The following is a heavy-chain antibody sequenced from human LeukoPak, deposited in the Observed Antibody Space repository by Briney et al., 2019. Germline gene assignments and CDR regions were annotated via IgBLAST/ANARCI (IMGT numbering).Heavy chain of an antibody. D-gene: IGHD6-13*01. Sequence: SETLSLTCTVYSESFSGYYWSWIRQSPGMGLEWIGEIYESGGTTYNPSLKSRVTISIDTSKNQFSLNLTSVTAADTAVYYCARISAAGCFDHWGRGTLVTVSS. J-gene: IGHJ4*02. CDR2: IYESGGT. CDR3: ARISAAGCFDH. V-gene: IGHV4-34*01. CDR1: SESFSGYY.